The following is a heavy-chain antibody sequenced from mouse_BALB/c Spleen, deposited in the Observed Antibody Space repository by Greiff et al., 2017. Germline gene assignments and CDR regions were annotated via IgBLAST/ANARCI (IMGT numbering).Heavy chain of an antibody. CDR2: INSNGGST. Sequence: EVMLVESGGGLVKLGGSLKLSCAASGFTFSSYYMSWVRQTPEKRLELVAAINSNGGSTYYPDTVKGRFTISRDNAKNTLYLQMSSLKSEDTALYYCARHEYDEVSWYFDVWGAGTTVTVSS. CDR1: GFTFSSYY. D-gene: IGHD2-4*01. J-gene: IGHJ1*01. V-gene: IGHV5-6-2*01. CDR3: ARHEYDEVSWYFDV.